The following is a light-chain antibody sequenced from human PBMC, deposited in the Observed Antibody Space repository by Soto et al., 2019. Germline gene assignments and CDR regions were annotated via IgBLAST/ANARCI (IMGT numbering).Light chain of an antibody. CDR1: QSVTKY. Sequence: EIVLTQSPATLSLSPGERATLSCRASQSVTKYLAWYRQKPGQAPRLLIYDASSRATGIPARFSGSGSGTDFTLTISSLEPEDFAPYYCQQRYNWPPTFGQGTKVEVK. CDR2: DAS. CDR3: QQRYNWPPT. V-gene: IGKV3-11*01. J-gene: IGKJ1*01.